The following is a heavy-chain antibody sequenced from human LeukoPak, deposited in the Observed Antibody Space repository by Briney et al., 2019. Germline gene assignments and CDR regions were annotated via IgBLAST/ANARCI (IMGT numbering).Heavy chain of an antibody. J-gene: IGHJ4*02. D-gene: IGHD4-23*01. CDR3: ARDVHGGAFDY. Sequence: GGSLRLSCAASGFTFSSYWMNWVRQAPGKGLGWVANINQDGSAKYYVDSVKGRFTFSRDNAMNSLFLQMNSLRAEDTAVYYCARDVHGGAFDYWGQGTLVTVSS. V-gene: IGHV3-7*01. CDR2: INQDGSAK. CDR1: GFTFSSYW.